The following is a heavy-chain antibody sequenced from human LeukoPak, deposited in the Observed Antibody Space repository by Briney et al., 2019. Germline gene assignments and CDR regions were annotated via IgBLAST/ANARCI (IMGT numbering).Heavy chain of an antibody. J-gene: IGHJ4*02. D-gene: IGHD4-17*01. CDR2: IYYSGST. V-gene: IGHV4-59*01. CDR1: GGSISSYY. Sequence: SETLSLTCTVSGGSISSYYWSWIRQPPGKGLEWIGYIYYSGSTNYNPSLKSRVTISVDTSKDQFSLKLSSVTAADTAVYYCARKGYGDYYFDYWGQGTLVTVSS. CDR3: ARKGYGDYYFDY.